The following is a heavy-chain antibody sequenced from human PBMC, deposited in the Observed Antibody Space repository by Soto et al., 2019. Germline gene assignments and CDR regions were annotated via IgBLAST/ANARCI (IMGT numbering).Heavy chain of an antibody. CDR3: ARFSSLTYYYDSSAPKDGMDV. CDR1: GFTFSSYA. D-gene: IGHD3-22*01. V-gene: IGHV3-30-3*01. CDR2: ISYDGSNK. Sequence: SLRLSCAASGFTFSSYAMHWVRQAPGKGLEWVAVISYDGSNKYYADSVKGRFTISRDNSKNTLYLQMNSLRAEDTAVYYCARFSSLTYYYDSSAPKDGMDVWGQGTTVTVSS. J-gene: IGHJ6*02.